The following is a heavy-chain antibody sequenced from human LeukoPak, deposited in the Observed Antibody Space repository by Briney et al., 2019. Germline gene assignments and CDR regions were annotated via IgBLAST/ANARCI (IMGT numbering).Heavy chain of an antibody. D-gene: IGHD3-3*01. J-gene: IGHJ4*02. CDR1: GFTFSSYA. V-gene: IGHV3-30-3*01. CDR3: ATGADYDFWSGYYWYFDY. Sequence: PGGSLRLSCAASGFTFSSYAMHWVRQAPGKGLEWVAVISYDGSNKYYADSVKGRFTISRDNSKNTLYLQMNSLRAEDTAVYYCATGADYDFWSGYYWYFDYWGQGTPVTVSS. CDR2: ISYDGSNK.